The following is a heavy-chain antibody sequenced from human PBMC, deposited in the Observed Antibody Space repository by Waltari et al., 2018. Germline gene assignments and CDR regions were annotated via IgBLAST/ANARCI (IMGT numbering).Heavy chain of an antibody. CDR2: NNPNSGVT. J-gene: IGHJ4*02. Sequence: QVQLVQSGAEVKKPGASVKVSCKASGYTFTGYYMHWVRQAPGQGLEWMGRNNPNSGVTNDAQKLQGRVTMTRDTSISTAYMELSRLRSDDTAVYYCARDIVVVPAAGAVRDYWGQGTLVTVSS. D-gene: IGHD2-2*01. CDR1: GYTFTGYY. CDR3: ARDIVVVPAAGAVRDY. V-gene: IGHV1-2*06.